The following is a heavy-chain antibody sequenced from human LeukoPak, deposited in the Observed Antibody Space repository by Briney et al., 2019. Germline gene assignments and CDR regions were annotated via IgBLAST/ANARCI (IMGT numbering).Heavy chain of an antibody. Sequence: GGSLRLSCAASGFTFSSYGMHWVRQVPGKGLEGVAVISYDGSNKYYADSVKGRFTISGDNSKNTLYLQMNSLRAEDTAVYYCAKVLSGYSSSWSFDYWGQGTLVTVSS. CDR3: AKVLSGYSSSWSFDY. V-gene: IGHV3-30*18. J-gene: IGHJ4*02. D-gene: IGHD6-13*01. CDR1: GFTFSSYG. CDR2: ISYDGSNK.